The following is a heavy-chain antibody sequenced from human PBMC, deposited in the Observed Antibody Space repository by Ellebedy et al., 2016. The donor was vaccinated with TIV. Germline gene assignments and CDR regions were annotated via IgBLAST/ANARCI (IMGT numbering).Heavy chain of an antibody. CDR2: IVGSGAT. CDR1: GCSFSSYA. D-gene: IGHD5-24*01. V-gene: IGHV3-23*01. CDR3: AKDAKEKARISWEHDS. Sequence: PGGSLRLSCVASGCSFSSYALSWVRQAPGKGLEWVSGIVGSGATKYADSVKGRFSISRDNTDNVVYLHMKSLRTEDKAVYYCAKDAKEKARISWEHDSWGQGTLVTVSS. J-gene: IGHJ5*02.